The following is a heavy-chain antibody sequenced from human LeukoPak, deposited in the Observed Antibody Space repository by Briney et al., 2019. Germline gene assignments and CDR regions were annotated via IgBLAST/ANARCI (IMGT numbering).Heavy chain of an antibody. CDR3: AKADSSASPWYFDY. CDR2: ISGSGGIT. CDR1: GFTFSSYA. J-gene: IGHJ4*02. V-gene: IGHV3-23*01. Sequence: GGSLRLFCAASGFTFSSYAMSWVRQAPGKGLEWGSVISGSGGITYYTDSVKGRFTISRDNSKNTLYLQMNSLRAEDTAVYYCAKADSSASPWYFDYWGQGTLVTVSS. D-gene: IGHD2-2*01.